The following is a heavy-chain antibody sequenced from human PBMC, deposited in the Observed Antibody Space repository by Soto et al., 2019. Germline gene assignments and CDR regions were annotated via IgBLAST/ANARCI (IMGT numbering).Heavy chain of an antibody. CDR1: GFTFSMYW. V-gene: IGHV3-74*01. CDR2: ISDDGSRA. D-gene: IGHD3-10*01. Sequence: EVQLVESGGDLVQPGGSLRLSCTASGFTFSMYWMHWVRQVPGKGPEWVSRISDDGSRADYADSVKGRFTISRDNAKKPLYLEMHVLRADDTAVYYCTRGPRPSSVGTGAFWGQGTPVTVSS. J-gene: IGHJ4*02. CDR3: TRGPRPSSVGTGAF.